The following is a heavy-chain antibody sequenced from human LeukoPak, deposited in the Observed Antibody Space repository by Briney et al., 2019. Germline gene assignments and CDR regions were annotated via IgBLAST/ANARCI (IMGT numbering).Heavy chain of an antibody. J-gene: IGHJ4*02. D-gene: IGHD1-1*01. CDR1: GYIFTGYW. Sequence: ASVQVSCKTSGYIFTGYWIRWVRQAPGQGLEWMGFINPNSGSTNYAQKFQGRVTMTSDTSISTAYLELSSLTSDDTAVYYCAREMRPATTTLVAYWGQGTLVTVSS. CDR2: INPNSGST. CDR3: AREMRPATTTLVAY. V-gene: IGHV1-2*02.